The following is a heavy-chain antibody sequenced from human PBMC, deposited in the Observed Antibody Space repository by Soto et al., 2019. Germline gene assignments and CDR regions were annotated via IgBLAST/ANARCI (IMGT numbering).Heavy chain of an antibody. D-gene: IGHD2-21*02. CDR2: INHSGST. Sequence: PSETLSLTCAVYGGSFSGYYWSWIRQPPGKGLEWIGEINHSGSTNYNPSLKSRVTISVDTSKNQFSLKLSSVTAADTAVYYCARCGDKDAFDIWGQGTMVTVSS. J-gene: IGHJ3*02. CDR1: GGSFSGYY. CDR3: ARCGDKDAFDI. V-gene: IGHV4-34*01.